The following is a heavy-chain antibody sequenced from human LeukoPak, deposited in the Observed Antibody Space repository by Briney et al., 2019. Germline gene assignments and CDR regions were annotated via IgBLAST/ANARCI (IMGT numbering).Heavy chain of an antibody. CDR2: IYYSGST. Sequence: SETLSLTCTVSSGYLSSYYWSWIRQPPGKGLEWIGYIYYSGSTNYNPSLKSRVTISVDTSKNQFSLKLSSVAAADTAVYYCARVKTYYDISKDAFDIWGQGTMVTVSS. CDR1: SGYLSSYY. V-gene: IGHV4-59*01. D-gene: IGHD3-22*01. CDR3: ARVKTYYDISKDAFDI. J-gene: IGHJ3*02.